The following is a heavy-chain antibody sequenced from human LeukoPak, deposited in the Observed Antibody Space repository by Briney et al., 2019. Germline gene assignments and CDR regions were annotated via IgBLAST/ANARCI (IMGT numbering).Heavy chain of an antibody. CDR2: IWYDGSKK. Sequence: GGSLRLSCAASGFTFSSYGIHWGRQAPGKGLEWVAVIWYDGSKKYYADSVKGRFTISRDNSKNTVYLQMNSLRAEDTAIYYCARDPSRTLDYWGQGTLVTVSS. D-gene: IGHD1-14*01. J-gene: IGHJ4*02. V-gene: IGHV3-33*01. CDR1: GFTFSSYG. CDR3: ARDPSRTLDY.